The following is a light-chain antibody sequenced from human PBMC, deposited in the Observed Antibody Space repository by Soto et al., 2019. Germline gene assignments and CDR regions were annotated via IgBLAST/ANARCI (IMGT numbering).Light chain of an antibody. CDR3: SSYTSSNTLL. CDR2: DVS. CDR1: NSDIGGYNS. Sequence: QSVLTQPASVSGSPGQSITISCAGTNSDIGGYNSVSWFQQHPGKAPKLMIYDVSNRPSGVSNRFSGSKSGNTASLTISGLQAEDEADYYCSSYTSSNTLLFGTGTKLTVL. J-gene: IGLJ1*01. V-gene: IGLV2-14*01.